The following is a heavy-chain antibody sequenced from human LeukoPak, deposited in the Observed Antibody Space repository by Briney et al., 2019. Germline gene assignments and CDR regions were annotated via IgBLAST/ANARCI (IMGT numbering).Heavy chain of an antibody. CDR2: IYSGGTT. D-gene: IGHD1/OR15-1a*01. J-gene: IGHJ6*03. V-gene: IGHV3-53*01. Sequence: GGSLRLSCAASGFTVSSNFMSWVRQAPGKGLEWVSVIYSGGTTYYADSVKGRFTISGDNSRNTLYLQMNSLRAEDTAVYYCARDGYGNNYMDVWGKGTTVTVSS. CDR3: ARDGYGNNYMDV. CDR1: GFTVSSNF.